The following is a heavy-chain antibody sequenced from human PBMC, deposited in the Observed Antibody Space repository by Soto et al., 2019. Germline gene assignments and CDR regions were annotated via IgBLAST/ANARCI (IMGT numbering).Heavy chain of an antibody. J-gene: IGHJ5*02. V-gene: IGHV4-30-4*01. Sequence: SETLSLTXTVSGGSMRSDHYFWSWLRQPPGRGLEWIGYIHYSGSAYYSPSLTSRLTMSIDTSKKQFSLSLSSVTAADTGIYYCAGLKYLQIVSDPADRGNHWFDPWGQGTLVTVSS. CDR2: IHYSGSA. D-gene: IGHD2-15*01. CDR1: GGSMRSDHYF. CDR3: AGLKYLQIVSDPADRGNHWFDP.